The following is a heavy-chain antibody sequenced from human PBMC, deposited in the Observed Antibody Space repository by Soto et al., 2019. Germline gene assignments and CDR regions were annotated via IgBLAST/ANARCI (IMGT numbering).Heavy chain of an antibody. J-gene: IGHJ4*02. Sequence: QVQLVQSGAEVKKPGASVKVSCKASGYTFASYAISWMRQAPGQGREWMGWISAYNGNTNYAQKLQARATMTTDTSTSKAYMDLRRLRSDDTAVYYCARDPPPPDYWGQGTLVTVSS. CDR2: ISAYNGNT. V-gene: IGHV1-18*01. CDR1: GYTFASYA. CDR3: ARDPPPPDY.